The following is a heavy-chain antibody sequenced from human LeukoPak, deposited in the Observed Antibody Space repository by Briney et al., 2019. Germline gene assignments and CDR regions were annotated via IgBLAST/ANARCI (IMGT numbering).Heavy chain of an antibody. CDR3: AREAVAGTSDY. Sequence: GGSLRLSCAASGFTFSSHGMHWVRQAPGKGLEWVAVLSYDGSNNYYADPVKGRFTISRDNSKNTLYLQMNSLRAEDTAMYYCAREAVAGTSDYWGQGTLVTVSS. CDR2: LSYDGSNN. CDR1: GFTFSSHG. D-gene: IGHD6-19*01. J-gene: IGHJ4*02. V-gene: IGHV3-30*03.